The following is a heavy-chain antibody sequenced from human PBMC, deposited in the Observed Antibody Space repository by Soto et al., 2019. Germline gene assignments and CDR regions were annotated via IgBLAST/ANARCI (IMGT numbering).Heavy chain of an antibody. CDR1: GGSISSGGYY. Sequence: TLSLTCTVSGGSISSGGYYWSWIRQHPGKGLEWIGYIYYSGSTYYNPSLKSRVTISVDTSKNQFSLKLSSVTAADTAVYTXXRGLXXXIFGXVTQDAFDIWGQGTMVTVSS. J-gene: IGHJ3*02. V-gene: IGHV4-31*03. CDR3: XRGLXXXIFGXVTQDAFDI. CDR2: IYYSGST. D-gene: IGHD3-3*01.